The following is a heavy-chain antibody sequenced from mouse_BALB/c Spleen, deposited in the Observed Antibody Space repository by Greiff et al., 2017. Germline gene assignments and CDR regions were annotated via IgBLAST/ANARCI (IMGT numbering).Heavy chain of an antibody. CDR2: ISSGGSYT. V-gene: IGHV5-6-4*01. CDR1: GFTFSSYT. CDR3: TRDRGTAPYYAMDY. D-gene: IGHD3-1*01. Sequence: EVMLVESGGGLVKPGGSLKLSCAASGFTFSSYTMSWVRQTPEKRLEWVATISSGGSYTYYPDSVKGRFTISRDNAKNTLYLQMSSLKFEDTAMYYCTRDRGTAPYYAMDYWGQGTSVTVSS. J-gene: IGHJ4*01.